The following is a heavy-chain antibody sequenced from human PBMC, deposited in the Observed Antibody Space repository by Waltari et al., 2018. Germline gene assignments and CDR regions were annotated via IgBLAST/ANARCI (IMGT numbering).Heavy chain of an antibody. CDR2: INPNSGGT. CDR1: GYTFTGYY. CDR3: ARGVTIFGVVIYYFDY. J-gene: IGHJ4*02. D-gene: IGHD3-3*01. V-gene: IGHV1-2*02. Sequence: QVQLVQSGAEVKKPGASVKVSCKASGYTFTGYYMPWVRQAPGQGLEWMGWINPNSGGTNYAQKFQGRVTMTRDTSISTAYMELSRLRSDDTAVYYCARGVTIFGVVIYYFDYWGQGTLVTVSS.